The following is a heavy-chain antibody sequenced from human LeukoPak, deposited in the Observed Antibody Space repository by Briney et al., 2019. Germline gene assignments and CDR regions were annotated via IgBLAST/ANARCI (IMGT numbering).Heavy chain of an antibody. Sequence: SETLSLTCTVSGGSISSGSYYWSWIRQPAGKGLEWIGRIYTSGSTNYNPSLKSRVTISVDTSKNQFSLKLSSVTAADTAVYYCARGSSGYTAYWYFDLWGRGTLVTVSS. CDR3: ARGSSGYTAYWYFDL. D-gene: IGHD3-22*01. J-gene: IGHJ2*01. CDR1: GGSISSGSYY. CDR2: IYTSGST. V-gene: IGHV4-61*02.